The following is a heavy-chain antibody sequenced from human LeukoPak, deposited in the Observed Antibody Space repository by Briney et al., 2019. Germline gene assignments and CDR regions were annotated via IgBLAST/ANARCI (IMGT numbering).Heavy chain of an antibody. CDR3: AADNIAALY. D-gene: IGHD6-6*01. Sequence: ASVKVSCKASGYTFTGYYIHWVRQAPGQGLEWMGRINPNSGATNYAQRFQGRVIMTRDTSISTAYMELTSLRSDDTAVYYCAADNIAALYWGQGTLVTVSS. CDR1: GYTFTGYY. CDR2: INPNSGAT. J-gene: IGHJ4*02. V-gene: IGHV1-2*06.